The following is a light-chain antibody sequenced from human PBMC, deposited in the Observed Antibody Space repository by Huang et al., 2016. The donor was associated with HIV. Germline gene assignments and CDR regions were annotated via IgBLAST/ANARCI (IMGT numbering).Light chain of an antibody. CDR3: QQYDKWPPLLT. V-gene: IGKV3-15*01. CDR1: ESVGSS. CDR2: GAS. Sequence: EIVMTQSPATLSVSPGERVILSCRASESVGSSLAWYQQKPGQAPRPLIDGASTRASGVPPRFSGSGSGTEFTLSISGLQSADFAVYYCQQYDKWPPLLTFGGGTKVEIK. J-gene: IGKJ4*01.